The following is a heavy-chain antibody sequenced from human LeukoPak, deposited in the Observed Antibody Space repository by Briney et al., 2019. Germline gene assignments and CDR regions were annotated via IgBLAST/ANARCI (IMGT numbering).Heavy chain of an antibody. Sequence: SVKVSCKASGGTFSSYAISWVRQAPGQGLEWMGRIIPILGIANYAQKFQGRVTITADKSTSTAYMELSSLRSEDTAVYYCARVRDCSGGSCYSGNWFDPWGQGTLVTVSS. D-gene: IGHD2-15*01. CDR3: ARVRDCSGGSCYSGNWFDP. CDR1: GGTFSSYA. V-gene: IGHV1-69*04. J-gene: IGHJ5*02. CDR2: IIPILGIA.